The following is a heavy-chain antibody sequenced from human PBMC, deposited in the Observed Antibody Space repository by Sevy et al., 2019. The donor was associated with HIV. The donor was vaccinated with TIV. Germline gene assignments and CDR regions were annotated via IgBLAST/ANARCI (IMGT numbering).Heavy chain of an antibody. CDR1: GFILGSYE. V-gene: IGHV3-48*03. J-gene: IGHJ4*02. Sequence: GGSLRLSCAASGFILGSYELNWVRQAPGKGLEWVSYISRGSRLMYYADSVKGRFTVSRDDATNSFYLQMNTLRVEDTAFYYCARGRVPGATTIDYWGQGTLVTVSS. D-gene: IGHD3-10*01. CDR3: ARGRVPGATTIDY. CDR2: ISRGSRLM.